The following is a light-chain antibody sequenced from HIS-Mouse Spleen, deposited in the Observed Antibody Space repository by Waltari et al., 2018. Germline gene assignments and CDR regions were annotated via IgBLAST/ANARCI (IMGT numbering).Light chain of an antibody. CDR1: ALPKQY. Sequence: SYELTQPPSVSVSPGQTARITCSGEALPKQYAYWYQQKPGQAPALVIYKDSERPSGIPERFSGSSSGTTVTLTISGVQAEDEADYYCQSADSSGTYVVFGGGTKLTVL. V-gene: IGLV3-25*03. CDR3: QSADSSGTYVV. CDR2: KDS. J-gene: IGLJ2*01.